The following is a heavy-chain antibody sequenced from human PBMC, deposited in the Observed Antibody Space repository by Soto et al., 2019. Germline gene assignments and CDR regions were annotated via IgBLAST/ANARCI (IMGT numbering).Heavy chain of an antibody. J-gene: IGHJ6*02. D-gene: IGHD6-19*01. Sequence: GGSLRLSCSAAGFTFGNYVMHWIRQAPGKGLEYVSSISGSGARTYYADSVKGRFAISRDNSQTTVFLQMSSLRIEDTAVYYCVKAYSSGFFGVDVWGPGTTVTVSS. CDR3: VKAYSSGFFGVDV. V-gene: IGHV3-64D*08. CDR1: GFTFGNYV. CDR2: ISGSGART.